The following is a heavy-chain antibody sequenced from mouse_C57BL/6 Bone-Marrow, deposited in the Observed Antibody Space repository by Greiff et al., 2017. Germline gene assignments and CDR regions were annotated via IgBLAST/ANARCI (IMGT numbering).Heavy chain of an antibody. V-gene: IGHV1-54*01. CDR3: ARGGGFAY. Sequence: QVQLQQSGAELVRPGTSVKVSCKASGYAFTNYLIEWVKQRPGQGLEWIGVINPGSGGTNYNEKFKGKATLTADKSSSTAYMQLSSLPSEDSAVYFCARGGGFAYWGQGTLVTVSA. CDR2: INPGSGGT. CDR1: GYAFTNYL. J-gene: IGHJ3*01.